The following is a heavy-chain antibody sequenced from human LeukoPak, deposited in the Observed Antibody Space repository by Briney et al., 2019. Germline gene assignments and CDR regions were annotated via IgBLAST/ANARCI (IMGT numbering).Heavy chain of an antibody. J-gene: IGHJ4*02. CDR3: TTRRQNGW. CDR1: GFTFSDAW. D-gene: IGHD2-15*01. CDR2: IKSKSDGGTI. V-gene: IGHV3-15*01. Sequence: GGSLRLSCVGSGFTFSDAWMSWVRQAPGKGLEWVGRIKSKSDGGTIDYAAPVKGRFTISRDDSRNTLYLQMNSLKTEDTAVYYCTTRRQNGWWGQGTLVTVS.